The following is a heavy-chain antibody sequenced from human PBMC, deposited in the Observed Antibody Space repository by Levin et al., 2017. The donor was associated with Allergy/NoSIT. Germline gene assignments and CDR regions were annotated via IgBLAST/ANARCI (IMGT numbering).Heavy chain of an antibody. V-gene: IGHV4-59*01. CDR3: ARGARYYDFWSGYYDP. D-gene: IGHD3-3*01. J-gene: IGHJ5*02. Sequence: SETLSLTCTVSGGSISSYYWSWIRQPPGKGLEWIGYIYYSGSTNYNPSLKSRVTISVDTSKNQFSLKLSSVTAADTAVYYCARGARYYDFWSGYYDPWGQGTLVTVSS. CDR1: GGSISSYY. CDR2: IYYSGST.